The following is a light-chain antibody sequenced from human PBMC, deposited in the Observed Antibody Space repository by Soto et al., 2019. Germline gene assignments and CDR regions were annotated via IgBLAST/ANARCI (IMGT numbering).Light chain of an antibody. CDR3: QQYGSSPLT. CDR2: GAS. Sequence: EIVLTQSPGTLSLSPGERATLSCRASQSVSSSYLDWYQQKPGQAPRLLIYGASSRATGIPDRFSGSGSGTDFTLTISRLETEDFAVYYCQQYGSSPLTFGGGTKVDIK. CDR1: QSVSSSY. J-gene: IGKJ4*01. V-gene: IGKV3-20*01.